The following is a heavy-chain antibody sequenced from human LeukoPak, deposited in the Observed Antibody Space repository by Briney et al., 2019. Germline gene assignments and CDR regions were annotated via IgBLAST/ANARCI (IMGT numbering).Heavy chain of an antibody. Sequence: GGSLRLSCAASGFTFSSYAMHWVRQAPGKGLEYVSAISSNGGSTYYANSVKGRFTISRDNSKNTLYLQMGSLRAEDMAVYHCARDTYCSSTSCYLYYWGQGTLVTVSS. V-gene: IGHV3-64*01. CDR1: GFTFSSYA. D-gene: IGHD2-2*01. CDR3: ARDTYCSSTSCYLYY. J-gene: IGHJ4*02. CDR2: ISSNGGST.